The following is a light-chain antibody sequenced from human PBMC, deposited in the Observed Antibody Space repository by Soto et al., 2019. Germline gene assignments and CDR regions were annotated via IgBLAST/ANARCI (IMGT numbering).Light chain of an antibody. CDR3: QHCDSYWT. CDR1: QSISTS. CDR2: KAS. Sequence: DIQMTQSPSTQSASVGDRVTITCRASQSISTSLAWYQQKPGKAPKVLIYKASSLESGVPSRFSGSGSGTEFTLTISSLQPDDFATYYCQHCDSYWTFGPRDQGGNQT. J-gene: IGKJ1*01. V-gene: IGKV1-5*03.